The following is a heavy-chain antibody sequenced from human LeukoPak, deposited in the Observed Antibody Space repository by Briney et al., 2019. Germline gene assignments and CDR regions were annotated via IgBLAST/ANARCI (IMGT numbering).Heavy chain of an antibody. Sequence: GGSLRLSCAASGFTFSSYGMHWVRQAPGKGLEWVAVISYDGSNKYYADSVKGRFTISRDNSKNTLYLQMNSLRAEDTAVYYCAKTGGTGTPIDYWGQGTLVTVT. CDR3: AKTGGTGTPIDY. CDR1: GFTFSSYG. J-gene: IGHJ4*02. CDR2: ISYDGSNK. V-gene: IGHV3-30*18. D-gene: IGHD1-1*01.